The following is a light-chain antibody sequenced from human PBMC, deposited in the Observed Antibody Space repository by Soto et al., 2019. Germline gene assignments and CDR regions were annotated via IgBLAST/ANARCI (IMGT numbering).Light chain of an antibody. J-gene: IGKJ4*01. CDR2: DAY. Sequence: DIKMTQSPSSLSASVGDRVTITCQASQDISNYLNWYQQKPGKAPKLLIYDAYNLETGVQSRFSGSRSGTQFTLTISSLQPEDFATYYCQQLNAYPLTFGGGTKVDIK. V-gene: IGKV1-33*01. CDR3: QQLNAYPLT. CDR1: QDISNY.